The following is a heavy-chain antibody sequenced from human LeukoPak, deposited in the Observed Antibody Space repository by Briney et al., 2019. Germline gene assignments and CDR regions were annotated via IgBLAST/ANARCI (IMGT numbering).Heavy chain of an antibody. J-gene: IGHJ6*04. V-gene: IGHV3-30*18. CDR3: AKVPRVTGNYYYYGMDV. CDR2: ISYDGSNK. Sequence: PGRSLRLFCAASGFPFKSYGMHWVRQAPSKGLEGGAVISYDGSNKYYADSVKGRFTISRDNSKNTLYLQMNSLRAEDTAVYYCAKVPRVTGNYYYYGMDVWGKGTTVTVSS. CDR1: GFPFKSYG. D-gene: IGHD4-17*01.